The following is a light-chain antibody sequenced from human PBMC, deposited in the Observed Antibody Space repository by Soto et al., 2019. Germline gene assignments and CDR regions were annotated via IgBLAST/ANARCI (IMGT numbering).Light chain of an antibody. CDR3: QQYVASPYT. Sequence: PGERATLSFGASQSINSRSLAWYQQKPGQAPRLLSYDASSRATGIPDRFSASGSGTEFTLTISSLEPEDFEVYYCQQYVASPYTFGQGTK. CDR2: DAS. J-gene: IGKJ2*01. CDR1: QSINSRS. V-gene: IGKV3-20*01.